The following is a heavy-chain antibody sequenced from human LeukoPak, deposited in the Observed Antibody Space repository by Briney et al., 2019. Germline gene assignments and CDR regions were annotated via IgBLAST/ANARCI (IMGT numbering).Heavy chain of an antibody. CDR3: AKDLGSGSFAFDI. Sequence: GGSLRLSCAASGFTFTNYNMHWVRQAPGKGLEWVTFISYDRSNKYYADSVKGRFTISRDNSKKMLYTQMNSLRVEDTALYYCAKDLGSGSFAFDIWGQGTMVTVSS. D-gene: IGHD3-10*01. CDR2: ISYDRSNK. V-gene: IGHV3-30*02. CDR1: GFTFTNYN. J-gene: IGHJ3*02.